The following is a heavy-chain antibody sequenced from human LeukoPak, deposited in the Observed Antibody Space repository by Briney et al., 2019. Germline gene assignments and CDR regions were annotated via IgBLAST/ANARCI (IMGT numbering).Heavy chain of an antibody. J-gene: IGHJ4*02. CDR2: FYWDDDK. D-gene: IGHD2/OR15-2a*01. V-gene: IGHV2-5*02. CDR3: ARIIVPQYYFDY. Sequence: SGPTLVNPTQTLTLTCTFSGFSLSTSGVGVGWIRQPPGKALEWLELFYWDDDKRYSPSLKSRLTIIKDTSKNQVVLTMTDMDPVDTATYYCARIIVPQYYFDYWGQGTLVTVSS. CDR1: GFSLSTSGVG.